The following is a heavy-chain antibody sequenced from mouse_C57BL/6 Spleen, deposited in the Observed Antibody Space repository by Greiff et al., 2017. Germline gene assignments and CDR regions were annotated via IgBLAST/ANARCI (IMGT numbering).Heavy chain of an antibody. CDR1: GYAFSSYW. V-gene: IGHV1-80*01. J-gene: IGHJ4*01. D-gene: IGHD1-1*01. CDR3: ARSDYYGSSYAYAMDY. Sequence: LVESGAELVKPGASVKISCKASGYAFSSYWMNWVKQRPGKGLEWIGQIYPGDGDTNYNGKFKGKATLTADKSSSTAYMQLSSLTSEDSAVYFCARSDYYGSSYAYAMDYWGQGTSVTVSS. CDR2: IYPGDGDT.